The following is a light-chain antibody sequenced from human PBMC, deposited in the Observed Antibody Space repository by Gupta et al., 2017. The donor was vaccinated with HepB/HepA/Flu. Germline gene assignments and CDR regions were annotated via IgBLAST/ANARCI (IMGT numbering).Light chain of an antibody. J-gene: IGLJ2*01. V-gene: IGLV1-44*01. CDR1: TSNIGNNA. CDR3: AAWYDSLNVVI. Sequence: QSVLTQPPSVSATPGQRIIVYCSGSTSNIGNNAVSWYQQLPGTAPKLLIFNNSQRPSGVPDRISGSKSGTSASLAISGLQSEDEADYYCAAWYDSLNVVIFGGGTKVTVL. CDR2: NNS.